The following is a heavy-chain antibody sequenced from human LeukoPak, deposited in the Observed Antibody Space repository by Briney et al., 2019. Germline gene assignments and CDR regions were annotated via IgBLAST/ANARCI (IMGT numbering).Heavy chain of an antibody. CDR1: GDGFTRHT. CDR2: IRSTGDYI. V-gene: IGHV3-21*05. D-gene: IGHD6-13*01. CDR3: AREYDSRARFDS. Sequence: GGSLRLSCAGSGDGFTRHTMNWVRRAPGKGLEGISYIRSTGDYIYYADSVKGRFTISRDNARTSVYLQMNSLRVEDTAIYHCAREYDSRARFDSWGQGTLVTVSS. J-gene: IGHJ4*02.